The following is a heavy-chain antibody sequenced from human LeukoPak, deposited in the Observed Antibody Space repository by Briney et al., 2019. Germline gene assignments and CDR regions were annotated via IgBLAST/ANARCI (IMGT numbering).Heavy chain of an antibody. CDR2: ISSSSSYI. J-gene: IGHJ6*02. CDR1: GFTFSSYS. CDR3: ARVPWSGLAYDILTGYYRSYYGMDV. Sequence: PGGSLRLSCAASGFTFSSYSMNWVRQAPGKGLEWVSSISSSSSYIYYADSVKGRFTISRDNAKNSLYLQMNSLRSDDTAVYYCARVPWSGLAYDILTGYYRSYYGMDVWGQGTTVTVSS. V-gene: IGHV3-21*04. D-gene: IGHD3-9*01.